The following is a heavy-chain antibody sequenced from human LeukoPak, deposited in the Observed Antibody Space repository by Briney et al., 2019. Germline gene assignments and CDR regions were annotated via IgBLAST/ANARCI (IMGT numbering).Heavy chain of an antibody. Sequence: GGSMRLSCAASGFSFSRYAMSWVRQAPGKGLEWVSAISGSGGSTYYADSVKGRFTISRDNTKNTLYLQMNSLRAEDTAVYYCAKVDGYSYGYIRYFDYWGQGTLVTVSS. J-gene: IGHJ4*02. CDR1: GFSFSRYA. D-gene: IGHD5-18*01. V-gene: IGHV3-23*01. CDR2: ISGSGGST. CDR3: AKVDGYSYGYIRYFDY.